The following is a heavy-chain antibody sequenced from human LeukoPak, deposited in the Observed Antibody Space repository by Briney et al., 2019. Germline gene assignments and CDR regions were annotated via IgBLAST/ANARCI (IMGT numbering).Heavy chain of an antibody. Sequence: SETLSLTCAVYGGSFSGYYWSWIRQPPGKGLEWIGEINHSGSTNYNPSLKSRVTISVDTSKNQFSLKLSSVTAADTAVYYCARGNYYGSGSSNFDYWGQGTLVTVSS. J-gene: IGHJ4*02. D-gene: IGHD3-10*01. V-gene: IGHV4-34*01. CDR1: GGSFSGYY. CDR3: ARGNYYGSGSSNFDY. CDR2: INHSGST.